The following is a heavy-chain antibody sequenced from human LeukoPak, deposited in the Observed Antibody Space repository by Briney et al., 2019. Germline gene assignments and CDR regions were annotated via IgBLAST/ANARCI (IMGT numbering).Heavy chain of an antibody. D-gene: IGHD1-26*01. Sequence: PSETLSLTCTVSGGSISSYYWSWIRQPPGKGLEWIGYIYYSGSTNYNPSLKSRVTISVDTSKNQFSLKLSSVTAADTAVYYCARHGNRPFDYWGQGTLVTVSS. V-gene: IGHV4-59*08. CDR3: ARHGNRPFDY. J-gene: IGHJ4*02. CDR2: IYYSGST. CDR1: GGSISSYY.